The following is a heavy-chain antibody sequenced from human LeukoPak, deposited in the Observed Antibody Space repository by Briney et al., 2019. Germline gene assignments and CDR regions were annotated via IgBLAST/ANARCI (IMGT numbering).Heavy chain of an antibody. CDR3: TRRTTMVTRVDAFDI. Sequence: SETLSLTCTVSGDSFSSQDWRWLRQPPGKGLEWIGYIYYSGSTNYNPSLKSRVTISVDTSKNQFSLKLSSVTAADTAVYYCTRRTTMVTRVDAFDIWGQGTMVTVSS. V-gene: IGHV4-59*08. J-gene: IGHJ3*02. CDR1: GDSFSSQD. D-gene: IGHD4-23*01. CDR2: IYYSGST.